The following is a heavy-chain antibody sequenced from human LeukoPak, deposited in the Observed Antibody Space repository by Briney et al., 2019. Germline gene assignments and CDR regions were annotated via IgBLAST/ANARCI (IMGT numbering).Heavy chain of an antibody. V-gene: IGHV5-51*01. J-gene: IGHJ5*02. CDR1: GYSFTSYW. CDR2: THPGDSDT. Sequence: GESLKISCKGSGYSFTSYWIGWVRQMPGKGLEWMGITHPGDSDTRYSPSFQGQVTISADKSISTAYLQWSSLKASDIAMYYCARNHDSGYYYLDWFDPWGQGTLVTVSS. CDR3: ARNHDSGYYYLDWFDP. D-gene: IGHD3-22*01.